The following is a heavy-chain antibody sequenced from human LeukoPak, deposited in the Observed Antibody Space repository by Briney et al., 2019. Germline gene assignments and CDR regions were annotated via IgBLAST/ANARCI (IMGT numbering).Heavy chain of an antibody. Sequence: GGSLRLSCEASGFTFSNYSMNWVRQAPGKGLEWVASISSSSHHKYYTDSVKGRFTISKDNAKNSLYLQMNSLRAEDTALYHCARNNGMDVWGQGTTVIVSS. V-gene: IGHV3-21*04. J-gene: IGHJ6*02. CDR2: ISSSSHHK. CDR1: GFTFSNYS. CDR3: ARNNGMDV.